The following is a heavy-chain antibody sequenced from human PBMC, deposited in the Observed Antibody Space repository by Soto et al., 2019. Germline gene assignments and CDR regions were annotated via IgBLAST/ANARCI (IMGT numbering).Heavy chain of an antibody. Sequence: SETLSLTCTVSGGSISSGGYYWSWIRQHPGKGLEWIGYIYYSGSTYYNPSLKSRVTISVDTSKNQFSLKLSSVTAADTAVYYCARNNFQTPLAGVGWFDPWGQGTLVTVSS. CDR3: ARNNFQTPLAGVGWFDP. D-gene: IGHD6-19*01. J-gene: IGHJ5*02. CDR2: IYYSGST. CDR1: GGSISSGGYY. V-gene: IGHV4-31*03.